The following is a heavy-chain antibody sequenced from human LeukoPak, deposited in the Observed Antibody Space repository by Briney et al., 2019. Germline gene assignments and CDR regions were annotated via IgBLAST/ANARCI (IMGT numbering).Heavy chain of an antibody. V-gene: IGHV3-74*01. CDR2: INSDGSST. J-gene: IGHJ6*03. D-gene: IGHD3-3*01. Sequence: GGSLRLSCAASGFTFSSYWMHWVRQAPGKGLEWVSRINSDGSSTIYADSVKGRFTISRDNAKNTLYLQMNSLRAEDTAVYYCAREVKYYDFWSGYYYYYMDVWGKGTTVTVSS. CDR1: GFTFSSYW. CDR3: AREVKYYDFWSGYYYYYMDV.